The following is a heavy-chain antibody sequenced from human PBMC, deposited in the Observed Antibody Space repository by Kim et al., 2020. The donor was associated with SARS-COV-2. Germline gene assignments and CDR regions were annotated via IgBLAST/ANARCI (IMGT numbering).Heavy chain of an antibody. V-gene: IGHV1-46*01. CDR1: GYTFTSYY. J-gene: IGHJ4*02. CDR3: ARALMYYYDSSGYYDY. Sequence: ASVKVSCKASGYTFTSYYMHWVRPAPGQVLEWIGIINPSGGSTSYAQKFQGRVTMTRDTSTSTVYMELSSLRSEDTAVYYCARALMYYYDSSGYYDYWGQGTLVTVSS. D-gene: IGHD3-22*01. CDR2: INPSGGST.